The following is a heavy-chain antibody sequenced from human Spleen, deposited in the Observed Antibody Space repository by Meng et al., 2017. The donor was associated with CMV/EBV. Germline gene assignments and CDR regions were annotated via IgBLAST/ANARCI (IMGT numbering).Heavy chain of an antibody. Sequence: GGSLRLSCAASGFTFSSYSMNWVRQAPGKGLEWVSVTGGSGLTSRYADSVKGRFTISRDNSKNTLYLEMNSLKVEDTGVYYCAKSPRYCYGGDCYGTDLLLDYWGQGTLVTVSS. CDR2: TGGSGLTS. D-gene: IGHD2-15*01. CDR1: GFTFSSYS. V-gene: IGHV3-23*01. CDR3: AKSPRYCYGGDCYGTDLLLDY. J-gene: IGHJ4*02.